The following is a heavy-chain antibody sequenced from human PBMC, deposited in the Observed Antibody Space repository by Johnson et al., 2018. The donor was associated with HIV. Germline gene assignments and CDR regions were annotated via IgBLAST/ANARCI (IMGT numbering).Heavy chain of an antibody. V-gene: IGHV3-23*04. CDR2: ISGSGGST. J-gene: IGHJ3*02. CDR3: AREGQDYVWESNGGLDI. Sequence: VQLVESGGGVVRPGGSLRLSCAASGFTFDDYGMSWVRQAPGKGLEWVSGISGSGGSTYYADSVKGRFTISRDNSKNTLYLQMNSLRAGYTAVYYCAREGQDYVWESNGGLDIWGRGTMVTVSS. D-gene: IGHD3-16*01. CDR1: GFTFDDYG.